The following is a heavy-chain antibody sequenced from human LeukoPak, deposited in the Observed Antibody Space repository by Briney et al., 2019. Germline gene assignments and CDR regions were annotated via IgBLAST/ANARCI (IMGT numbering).Heavy chain of an antibody. Sequence: ASVKVSCKASGYSFTSYAMNWVRQAPGQRREGMGWIYGDNGDTKYSQKFQGRVTMTRNTSISTAYMELSRLRSEDTAVYYCARGRGYSGYDLGWFDPWGQGTLVTVSS. CDR2: IYGDNGDT. CDR1: GYSFTSYA. D-gene: IGHD5-12*01. V-gene: IGHV1-3*01. J-gene: IGHJ5*02. CDR3: ARGRGYSGYDLGWFDP.